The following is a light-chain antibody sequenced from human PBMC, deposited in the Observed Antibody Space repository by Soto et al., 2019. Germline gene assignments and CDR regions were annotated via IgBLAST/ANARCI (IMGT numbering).Light chain of an antibody. Sequence: EIVLKQSPDTLSLSPGEGATLYCRARQSVRSNYLAWYQQKPGQAPRFLIDEASSRATGIPDRFSGSGYVTVFTITMSRLEPEDVAVYYCQQYGSTPLTFRGGTKVDFK. V-gene: IGKV3-20*01. CDR1: QSVRSNY. CDR2: EAS. CDR3: QQYGSTPLT. J-gene: IGKJ4*01.